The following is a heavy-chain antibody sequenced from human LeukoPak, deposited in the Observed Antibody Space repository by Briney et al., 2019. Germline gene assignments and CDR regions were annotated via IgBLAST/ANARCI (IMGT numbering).Heavy chain of an antibody. CDR2: ITSVGGNK. J-gene: IGHJ4*02. CDR3: ARGRKDSSSARYYFDS. Sequence: GGSLRLSCAASGFTFTNAWMSWVRQAPGKGLEWVAVITSVGGNKYYTDSVKGRFTISRDDSRSTVYVHVDSLRVEDAAIYYCARGRKDSSSARYYFDSWGQGTLVTVSS. V-gene: IGHV3-30*03. D-gene: IGHD6-19*01. CDR1: GFTFTNAW.